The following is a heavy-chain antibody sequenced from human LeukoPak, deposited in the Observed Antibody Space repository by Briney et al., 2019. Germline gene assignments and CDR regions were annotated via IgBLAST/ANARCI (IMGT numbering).Heavy chain of an antibody. CDR1: GFTFSSYA. J-gene: IGHJ6*02. CDR3: ARGFLRSPGMDV. Sequence: PGGSLRLSCAASGFTFSSYAMHWVRQAPGEGLEYVSAISSNGGSTYYANSVKGRFTISRDNSKNTLYLQMGSLRAEDMAVYYCARGFLRSPGMDVWGQGTTVTVSS. CDR2: ISSNGGST. D-gene: IGHD3-10*01. V-gene: IGHV3-64*01.